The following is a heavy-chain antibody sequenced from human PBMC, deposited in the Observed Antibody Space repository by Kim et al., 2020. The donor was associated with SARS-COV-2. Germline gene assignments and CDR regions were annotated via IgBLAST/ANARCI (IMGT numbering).Heavy chain of an antibody. CDR1: GGTFSSYA. D-gene: IGHD3-22*01. CDR2: IIPIFGTA. J-gene: IGHJ4*02. CDR3: ARLRVYYDSSGYYYVWDY. V-gene: IGHV1-69*13. Sequence: SVKVSCKASGGTFSSYAISWVRQAPGQGLEWMGGIIPIFGTANYAQKFQGRVTITADESTSTAYMELSSLRSEDTAVYYCARLRVYYDSSGYYYVWDYWGQGTLVTVSS.